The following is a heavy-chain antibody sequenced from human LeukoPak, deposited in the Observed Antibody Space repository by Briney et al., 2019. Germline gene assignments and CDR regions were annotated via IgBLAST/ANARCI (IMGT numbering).Heavy chain of an antibody. CDR1: GFTFSDYY. J-gene: IGHJ3*02. Sequence: GGSLRLSCAASGFTFSDYYMSWIRQAPGKGLEWVSYISSSGSYTDYADSVKGRFTISRDNAKNSMYLQMNSLRAEDTAVYYCARDQYLTGCDSSGAPDAFDIWGQGTMVTVSS. CDR3: ARDQYLTGCDSSGAPDAFDI. V-gene: IGHV3-11*06. CDR2: ISSSGSYT. D-gene: IGHD3-22*01.